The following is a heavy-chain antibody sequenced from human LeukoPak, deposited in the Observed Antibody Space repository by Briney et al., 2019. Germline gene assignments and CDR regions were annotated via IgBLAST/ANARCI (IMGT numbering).Heavy chain of an antibody. CDR3: ARRGGAGRSFDY. CDR1: GGSFSGYY. V-gene: IGHV4-59*01. J-gene: IGHJ4*02. Sequence: SETLSLTCAVYGGSFSGYYWSWIRQPPGKGLEWIGNIYYSGSTNYNPSLKSRVTISVDTSKNQFSLKVSSVTAADTAVYYCARRGGAGRSFDYWGQGTLVTVSS. CDR2: IYYSGST. D-gene: IGHD2-21*01.